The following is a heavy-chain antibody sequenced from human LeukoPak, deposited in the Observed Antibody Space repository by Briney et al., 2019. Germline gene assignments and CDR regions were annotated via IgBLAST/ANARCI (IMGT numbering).Heavy chain of an antibody. CDR1: GGSFSGYY. Sequence: SETLSLTCAVYGGSFSGYYWSWIRQPPGKGLEWIGEINHSGSTNYNPSLKSRVTISVDTSKNQISLKLSSVTAADTAVYYCARGSSTSCYTSWGQGTLITVSS. J-gene: IGHJ4*02. CDR2: INHSGST. CDR3: ARGSSTSCYTS. V-gene: IGHV4-34*01. D-gene: IGHD2-2*02.